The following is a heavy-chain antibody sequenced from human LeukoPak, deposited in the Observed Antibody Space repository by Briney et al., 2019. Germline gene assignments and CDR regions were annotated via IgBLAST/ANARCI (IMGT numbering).Heavy chain of an antibody. J-gene: IGHJ3*02. D-gene: IGHD6-19*01. Sequence: GGSLRLSCAASGFTFSSYGMHWVRQAPGKGLEWVAVISYDGSNKYYADSVKGRFTISRDNAKNSLYLQMNSLRAEDTSVYYCARAIAVADAFDIWGQGTMVTVSS. V-gene: IGHV3-30*03. CDR2: ISYDGSNK. CDR1: GFTFSSYG. CDR3: ARAIAVADAFDI.